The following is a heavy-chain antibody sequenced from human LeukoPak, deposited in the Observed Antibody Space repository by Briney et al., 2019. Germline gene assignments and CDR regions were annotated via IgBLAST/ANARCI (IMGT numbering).Heavy chain of an antibody. D-gene: IGHD5-18*01. Sequence: SETLSLTCTVSGGSISSYYWSWLRQPPGKGLEWIGRIYTSGSTNYNPSLKSRVTMSVDTSKNQFSRKLSSVTAADTAVYYCARDPGYSYGGPHDYMDVWGKGSTVTVSS. CDR3: ARDPGYSYGGPHDYMDV. CDR2: IYTSGST. V-gene: IGHV4-4*07. CDR1: GGSISSYY. J-gene: IGHJ6*03.